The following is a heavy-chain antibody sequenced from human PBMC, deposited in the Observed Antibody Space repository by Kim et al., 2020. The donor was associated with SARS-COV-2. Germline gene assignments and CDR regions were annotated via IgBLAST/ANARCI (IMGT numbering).Heavy chain of an antibody. J-gene: IGHJ4*02. CDR3: ARGSYSSSWYVDY. Sequence: STPSLKSHVTISVDTSKNQFSLKLSSVTAADTAVYYCARGSYSSSWYVDYWGQGTLVTVSS. V-gene: IGHV4-31*01. D-gene: IGHD6-13*01.